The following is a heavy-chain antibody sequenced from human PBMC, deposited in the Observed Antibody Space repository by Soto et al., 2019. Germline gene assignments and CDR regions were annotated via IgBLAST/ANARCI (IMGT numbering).Heavy chain of an antibody. V-gene: IGHV5-10-1*01. J-gene: IGHJ6*02. CDR3: ARYSSSWLYYYGMGV. CDR2: IDPSDSYT. Sequence: LGESLKISCKGSGYSFTSYWISWVRQMPGKGLEWMGRIDPSDSYTNYSPSFQGHVTISADKSISTAYLQWSSLKASDTAMYYCARYSSSWLYYYGMGVWGQGTTVTVSS. D-gene: IGHD6-13*01. CDR1: GYSFTSYW.